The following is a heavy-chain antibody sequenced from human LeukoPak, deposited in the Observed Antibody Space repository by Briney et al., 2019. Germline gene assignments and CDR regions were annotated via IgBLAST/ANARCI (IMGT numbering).Heavy chain of an antibody. V-gene: IGHV1-2*02. CDR1: GYTFTGYY. CDR3: YRWLQPVDY. Sequence: ASVKVSCKASGYTFTGYYMHWVRQAPGQGLEWMGWINPNSGGADYAQKFQGRVTMTRDTSIGTAYMELSSLRSDDTAVYYCYRWLQPVDYWGQGTLVTVSS. CDR2: INPNSGGA. D-gene: IGHD5-24*01. J-gene: IGHJ4*02.